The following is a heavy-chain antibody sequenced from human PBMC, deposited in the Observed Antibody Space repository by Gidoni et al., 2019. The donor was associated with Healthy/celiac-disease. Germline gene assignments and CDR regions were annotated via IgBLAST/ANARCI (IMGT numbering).Heavy chain of an antibody. CDR3: ARPYSSSWSSIDY. D-gene: IGHD6-13*01. J-gene: IGHJ4*02. CDR2: FNAGNGNT. V-gene: IGHV1-3*01. Sequence: QVKLVQYGAEVKKPGASVKGYCKASGYHFTSYAMHWVRRAPGQRLEWMGWFNAGNGNTKYSQKFQGRVTITMDTSASTAYMELSSLRSEDTAVYYCARPYSSSWSSIDYWGQGTLVTVSS. CDR1: GYHFTSYA.